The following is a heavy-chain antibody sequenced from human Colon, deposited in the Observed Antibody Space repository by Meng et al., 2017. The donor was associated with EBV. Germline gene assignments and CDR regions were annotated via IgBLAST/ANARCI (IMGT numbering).Heavy chain of an antibody. D-gene: IGHD2-2*02. Sequence: EQLRVWGRGLVNPSTSLSLIGQFSGGSCSLGNNSWIWIRQPPGKGLEWIRYIYYSGRTYYNPSLESRVTMSVDPSKNQFSLNLNSVTAADTAVYYCARVNGDCFSTICYKGWFDPWGQGTLVTVSS. CDR3: ARVNGDCFSTICYKGWFDP. CDR2: IYYSGRT. CDR1: GGSCSLGNNS. J-gene: IGHJ5*02. V-gene: IGHV4-30-4*01.